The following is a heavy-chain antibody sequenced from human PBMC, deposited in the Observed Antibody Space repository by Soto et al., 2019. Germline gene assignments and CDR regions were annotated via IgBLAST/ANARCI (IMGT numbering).Heavy chain of an antibody. V-gene: IGHV1-69*01. J-gene: IGHJ5*02. Sequence: QVQLVQSGAEVKKPGSSVKVSCKASGGTFSSYAISWVRQAPGQGLEWMGGVIPIFGTANYAQKFQGRVTITADESTSTAYMELSSLRSEDTAVYYCARDRGAVAGPVEGWFEPWGQGTLVTVSS. CDR3: ARDRGAVAGPVEGWFEP. D-gene: IGHD6-19*01. CDR1: GGTFSSYA. CDR2: VIPIFGTA.